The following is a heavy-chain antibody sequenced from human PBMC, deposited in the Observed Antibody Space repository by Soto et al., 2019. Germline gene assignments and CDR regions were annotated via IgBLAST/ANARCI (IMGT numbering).Heavy chain of an antibody. CDR3: ARSRGLGEVSPYFDH. V-gene: IGHV4-59*01. CDR1: RGSIINYF. J-gene: IGHJ4*02. CDR2: ISYSGTT. Sequence: PSEMKPLTWTVSRGSIINYFWTWIRQPPGRGLEWIGYISYSGTTNYNASLKSRVTISVDTSANQFSLRVRSVTAADTVVYYCARSRGLGEVSPYFDHWGQGALVTVSS. D-gene: IGHD3-16*01.